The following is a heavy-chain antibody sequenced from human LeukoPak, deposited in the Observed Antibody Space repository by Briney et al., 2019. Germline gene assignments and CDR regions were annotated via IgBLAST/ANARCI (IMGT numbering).Heavy chain of an antibody. D-gene: IGHD3-22*01. V-gene: IGHV1-18*04. CDR1: GYIFTTHT. CDR3: ARDCDRSGYYCY. CDR2: IYPDNGNT. Sequence: ASVKVSCKASGYIFTTHTLIWVRQAPGQGLEWMAWIYPDNGNTNYAQKFQGRLTVTSDTSTSTAYMELRSLTSDDTAVYYCARDCDRSGYYCYWSQGTLVTVSS. J-gene: IGHJ4*02.